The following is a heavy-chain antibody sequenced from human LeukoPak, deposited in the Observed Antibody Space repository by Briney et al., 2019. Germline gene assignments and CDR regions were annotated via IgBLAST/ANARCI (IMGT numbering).Heavy chain of an antibody. CDR1: GGSFSGYY. Sequence: ETLSLTCAVYGGSFSGYYWSWIRQPPGKGLEWVSVIYSGGSTYYADSVKGRFTISRDNSKNTLYLQMNSLRAEDTAVYYCARVWTPTVVTNFYFDYWGQGTLVTVSS. J-gene: IGHJ4*02. CDR3: ARVWTPTVVTNFYFDY. CDR2: IYSGGST. V-gene: IGHV3-66*01. D-gene: IGHD4-23*01.